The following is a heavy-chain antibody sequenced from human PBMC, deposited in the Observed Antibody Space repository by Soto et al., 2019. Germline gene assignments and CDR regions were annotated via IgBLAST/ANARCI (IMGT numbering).Heavy chain of an antibody. Sequence: PSETLSLTCAVYGGSFSGYYWSWIRQPPGKGLEWIGEINHSGSTNYNPSLKSRVTISLDTSKNQFSLKLSSVTAADTAVYYCARGYYYGSGSQINYYYGMDVWGQGTTVT. D-gene: IGHD3-10*01. CDR1: GGSFSGYY. J-gene: IGHJ6*02. V-gene: IGHV4-34*01. CDR3: ARGYYYGSGSQINYYYGMDV. CDR2: INHSGST.